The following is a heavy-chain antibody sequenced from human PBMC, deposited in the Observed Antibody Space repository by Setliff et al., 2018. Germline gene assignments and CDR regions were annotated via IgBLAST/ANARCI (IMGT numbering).Heavy chain of an antibody. D-gene: IGHD5-12*01. CDR1: GGSISSSNYY. Sequence: PSETLSLTCTVSGGSISSSNYYWSWIRQPPGKGLEWIGYIYYSGSTYYNPSLKSRVTISVDTSKNQFSLKLSSVTAADTAVYYCARGWLRFGYFDYWGQGTLVTVSS. V-gene: IGHV4-30-4*08. CDR3: ARGWLRFGYFDY. CDR2: IYYSGST. J-gene: IGHJ4*02.